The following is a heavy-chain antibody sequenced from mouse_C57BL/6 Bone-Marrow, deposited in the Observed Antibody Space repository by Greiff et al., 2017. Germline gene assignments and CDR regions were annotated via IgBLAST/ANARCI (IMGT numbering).Heavy chain of an antibody. CDR1: GYTFTSYG. CDR2: IYPRSGNT. V-gene: IGHV1-81*01. D-gene: IGHD1-1*01. CDR3: ARCNNYGSSYGY. J-gene: IGHJ2*01. Sequence: VQLQQSGAELARPGASVKLSCKASGYTFTSYGISWVKQRTGQGLEWIGEIYPRSGNTYYNEKFKGKATLTADKSSSTAYVELRRLIDDDSAVYVCARCNNYGSSYGYWGQGTTLTVSS.